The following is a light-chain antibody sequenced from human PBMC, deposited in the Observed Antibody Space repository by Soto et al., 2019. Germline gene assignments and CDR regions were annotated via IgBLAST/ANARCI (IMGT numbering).Light chain of an antibody. CDR2: DVS. J-gene: IGLJ3*02. V-gene: IGLV2-11*01. CDR1: SSDVGGYNY. CDR3: CSYAGNSLWV. Sequence: QSALTQPRSVSGSPGQSVTISCTGISSDVGGYNYVSWYQQHPGKAPKLMIYDVSKWPSGVPDRFSGSKSGNTASLTISGLQAEDEADYYCCSYAGNSLWVFGGGTKLTVL.